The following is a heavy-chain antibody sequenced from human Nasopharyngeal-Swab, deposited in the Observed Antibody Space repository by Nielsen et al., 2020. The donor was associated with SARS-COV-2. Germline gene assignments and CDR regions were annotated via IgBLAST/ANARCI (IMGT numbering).Heavy chain of an antibody. CDR2: ISFSSSYI. V-gene: IGHV3-21*01. D-gene: IGHD3-22*01. CDR1: GFIFTSYN. CDR3: ARSKISPSSYYDSSGYYGSYGMDV. Sequence: GESLKISCAASGFIFTSYNMNWVRQAPAKGLEWVLSISFSSSYIYYADSVKGRFTLSRDNAKKSLYLQMNSLRAEDSAVYYCARSKISPSSYYDSSGYYGSYGMDVWGQGTTVTVSS. J-gene: IGHJ6*02.